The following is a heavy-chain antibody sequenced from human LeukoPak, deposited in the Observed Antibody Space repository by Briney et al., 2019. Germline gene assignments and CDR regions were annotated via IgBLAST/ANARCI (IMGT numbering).Heavy chain of an antibody. V-gene: IGHV3-9*01. CDR3: AKDKYGSSWYNFVY. J-gene: IGHJ4*02. CDR2: ISWNSGSI. CDR1: GFTFDDYA. D-gene: IGHD6-13*01. Sequence: GRSLRLSCAASGFTFDDYAMHWVRQAPGKGLEWVSGISWNSGSIGYADSVKGRFTISRDNAKNSLYLQMNSLRAEDTALYYCAKDKYGSSWYNFVYWGQGTLVTVSS.